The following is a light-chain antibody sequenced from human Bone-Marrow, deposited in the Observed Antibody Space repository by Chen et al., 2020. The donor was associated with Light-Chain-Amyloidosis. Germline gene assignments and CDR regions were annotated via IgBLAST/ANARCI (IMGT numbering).Light chain of an antibody. J-gene: IGLJ2*01. Sequence: SYELPQAPSVSVSPGQPAIITCSGDKLGEKYTSWHQQRPGQSPVLVIYQDSERPSGIPERFSGSNSGDTATLTISVTQALDEADYYCQAWDGNTVVFGGGTKLTVL. CDR1: KLGEKY. CDR3: QAWDGNTVV. V-gene: IGLV3-1*01. CDR2: QDS.